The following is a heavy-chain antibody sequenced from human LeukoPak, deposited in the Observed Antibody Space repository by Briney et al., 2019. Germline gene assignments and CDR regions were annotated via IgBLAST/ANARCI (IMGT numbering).Heavy chain of an antibody. Sequence: GGSLRLSCVASTFTFSSYGMHWVRQAPGKGLEWVAFIQYDGSKRYYADSVKGRFTISRDNSKNTLYLQMNNLGPEDTALYYCANTMYSSAWSPFDYWGRGTLVTVSS. CDR1: TFTFSSYG. CDR3: ANTMYSSAWSPFDY. V-gene: IGHV3-30*02. J-gene: IGHJ4*02. D-gene: IGHD6-19*01. CDR2: IQYDGSKR.